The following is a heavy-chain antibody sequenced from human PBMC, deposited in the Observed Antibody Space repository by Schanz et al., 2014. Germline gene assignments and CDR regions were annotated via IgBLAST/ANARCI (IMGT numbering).Heavy chain of an antibody. CDR3: ASLYDREYFDY. J-gene: IGHJ4*02. CDR2: IYGGGIT. D-gene: IGHD2-8*01. CDR1: GFTVSSNY. Sequence: EVQLVESGGGLVQPGGSLRLSCAASGFTVSSNYMSWVRQAPGKGLEWVSVIYGGGITFYADSVKGRFTISRDSSRYTLSLQMNSLRPEATAVYYCASLYDREYFDYWGQGTLVTVSS. V-gene: IGHV3-66*01.